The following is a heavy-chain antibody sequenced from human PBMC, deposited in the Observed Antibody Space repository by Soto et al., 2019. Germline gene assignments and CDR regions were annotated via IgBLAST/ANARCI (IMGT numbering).Heavy chain of an antibody. J-gene: IGHJ4*02. D-gene: IGHD6-25*01. Sequence: EVQLVESGGGLVQPGGSLKLSCAASGFTFSGSAIHWVRQASGKGLEWVSRIKSRADNYATGYAASVKGRFTISRDDSKNTAFLQMNSRRTEDTAVYYCVRYPDGGSLDYWVQGTLVTVSS. CDR3: VRYPDGGSLDY. CDR2: IKSRADNYAT. CDR1: GFTFSGSA. V-gene: IGHV3-73*02.